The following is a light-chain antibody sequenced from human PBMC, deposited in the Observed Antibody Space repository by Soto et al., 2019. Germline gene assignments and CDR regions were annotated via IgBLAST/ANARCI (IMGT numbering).Light chain of an antibody. CDR1: QHISNN. CDR3: QQYNSYWT. CDR2: DAS. V-gene: IGKV1-5*01. Sequence: DIQRTQSPSSLSASVGDRVNISCQASQHISNNLNWHKQKPGKAPNVLIYDASSLESGVPSRFSGSGSGTEFTLSIRSLKPDDFATDYCQQYNSYWTFGQGTKGDIK. J-gene: IGKJ1*01.